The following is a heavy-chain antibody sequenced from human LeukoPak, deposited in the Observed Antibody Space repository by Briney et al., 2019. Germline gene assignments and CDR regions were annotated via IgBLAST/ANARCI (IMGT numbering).Heavy chain of an antibody. V-gene: IGHV1-18*01. CDR1: GYTFTSYG. CDR3: ARVSPRRRSGYSYGHGYYFDY. J-gene: IGHJ4*02. CDR2: ISAYNGNT. Sequence: ASVKVSCKASGYTFTSYGISWVRQAPGQGLEWMGWISAYNGNTNYAQKLQGRVTKTTDTSTSTAYMELRSLRSDDTAVYYCARVSPRRRSGYSYGHGYYFDYWGQGTLVTVSS. D-gene: IGHD5-18*01.